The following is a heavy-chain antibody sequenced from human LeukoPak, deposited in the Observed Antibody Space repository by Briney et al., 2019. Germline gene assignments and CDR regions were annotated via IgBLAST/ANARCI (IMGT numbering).Heavy chain of an antibody. CDR2: INAGNGNT. CDR3: ARPSGSGSQYDY. V-gene: IGHV1-3*01. D-gene: IGHD3-3*01. CDR1: GYTFTSYA. Sequence: ASVKVSCTASGYTFTSYAMHWVRQAPGQRLEWMGWINAGNGNTKYSQKFQGRVTITRDTSASTAYMELSSLRSEDTAVYYCARPSGSGSQYDYWGQGTLVTVSS. J-gene: IGHJ4*02.